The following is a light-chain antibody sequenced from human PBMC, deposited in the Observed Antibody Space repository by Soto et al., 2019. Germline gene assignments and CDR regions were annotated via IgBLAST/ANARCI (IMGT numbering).Light chain of an antibody. Sequence: QSALTQPASVSGSPGQSITISCTGTGSDVGGYNYVSWYQHHPGKAPKLMIYEVSNRPSGVSNRFSGSKSGNTASLTISGLQAEDEADYYCSSYTSSSTPYVVFGGGTKVTVL. V-gene: IGLV2-14*01. CDR3: SSYTSSSTPYVV. CDR2: EVS. J-gene: IGLJ2*01. CDR1: GSDVGGYNY.